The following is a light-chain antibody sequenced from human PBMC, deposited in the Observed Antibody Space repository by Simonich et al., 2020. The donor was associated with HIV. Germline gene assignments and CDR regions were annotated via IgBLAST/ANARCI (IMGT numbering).Light chain of an antibody. V-gene: IGKV4-1*01. J-gene: IGKJ3*01. CDR2: WAS. Sequence: DIVMTQSPDSLAVSLGERATINCKSSQSVLYSPINNNYLAWYQKKPGLPPKLLIYWASARESGVPDRFSGSGSGTDFTLTSSSLQAEDVAVYYCQQYYSTPLTFGPGTKVDIK. CDR3: QQYYSTPLT. CDR1: QSVLYSPINNNY.